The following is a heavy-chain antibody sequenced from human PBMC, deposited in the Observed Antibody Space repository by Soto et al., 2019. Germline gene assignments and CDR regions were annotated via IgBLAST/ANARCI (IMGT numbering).Heavy chain of an antibody. CDR2: IYYSGST. V-gene: IGHV4-59*08. D-gene: IGHD3-16*01. J-gene: IGHJ5*02. CDR3: ARLGAQEIDP. Sequence: PSETLSLTCSVSGGSISSYCWNWIRQPPGKGLEWIGYIYYSGSTYYNACLTSRVTISVDTSKNQFSLKLSSVTAADTAGYYCARLGAQEIDPWGQGTLVTVSS. CDR1: GGSISSYC.